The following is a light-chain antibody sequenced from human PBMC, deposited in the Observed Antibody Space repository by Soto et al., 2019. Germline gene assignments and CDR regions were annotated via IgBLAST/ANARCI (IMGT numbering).Light chain of an antibody. J-gene: IGKJ3*01. Sequence: DIQMTQTPPSLSASVGDRVTITSRASQGISKYLAWYQLKPGKLPKLLIYAASTLQSGVPSRFSGSGSGTDFTLTISSLQPEDVATYYCQKYDTAPLFTFGPGTRVDVK. CDR2: AAS. CDR1: QGISKY. CDR3: QKYDTAPLFT. V-gene: IGKV1-27*01.